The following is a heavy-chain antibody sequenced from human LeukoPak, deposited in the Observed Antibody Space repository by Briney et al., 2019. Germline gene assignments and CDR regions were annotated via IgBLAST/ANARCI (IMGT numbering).Heavy chain of an antibody. CDR1: GGSISSGSYY. Sequence: PSETLSLTCTVSGGSISSGSYYWSWIRQPAGKGPEWIGRIYTSGSTNYNPSLKSRVTISVDTSKNQFSLKLSSVTAADTAVYYCAREPLTVPPFYYYYGMDVWGQGTTVTVSS. CDR2: IYTSGST. D-gene: IGHD4-17*01. CDR3: AREPLTVPPFYYYYGMDV. J-gene: IGHJ6*02. V-gene: IGHV4-61*02.